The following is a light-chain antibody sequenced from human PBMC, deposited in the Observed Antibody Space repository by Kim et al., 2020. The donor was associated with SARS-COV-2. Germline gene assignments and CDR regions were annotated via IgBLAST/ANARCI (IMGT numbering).Light chain of an antibody. CDR3: QQRTNWL. J-gene: IGKJ2*01. V-gene: IGKV3-11*01. CDR2: DTS. CDR1: QSVSSY. Sequence: EIVLTQSPATLSLSPGERATLSCRASQSVSSYFAWYQQKPGQAPRLLIYDTSKRATGTPARFSGSWSGTDFTLTISSLESEDSAIYYCQQRTNWLFGQGTKLEIK.